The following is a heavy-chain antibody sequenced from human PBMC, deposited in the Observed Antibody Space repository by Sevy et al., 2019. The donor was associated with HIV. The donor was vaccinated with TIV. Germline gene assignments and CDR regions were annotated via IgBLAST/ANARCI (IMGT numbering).Heavy chain of an antibody. J-gene: IGHJ4*02. D-gene: IGHD3-10*01. Sequence: GGSLRLSCVTSGFTFSSYAMSWVRQTPGKGLEWVSAIGGSADYTYYADSVKGRFTISRDNSKNTLYLQMNGLRAEDTAVYYSAKEVSEHSYSDNWGQGTLVTVSS. CDR1: GFTFSSYA. V-gene: IGHV3-23*01. CDR3: AKEVSEHSYSDN. CDR2: IGGSADYT.